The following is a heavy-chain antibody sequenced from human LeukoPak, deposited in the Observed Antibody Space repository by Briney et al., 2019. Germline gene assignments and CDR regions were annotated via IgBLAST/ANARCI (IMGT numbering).Heavy chain of an antibody. CDR2: IYSGGST. D-gene: IGHD3-16*01. Sequence: TGGSLRLSCAASGFTVRNNYMSWVRQAPGKGLEWVSLIYSGGSTYYADSVKGRFTISRDNSNNTVYLQMNSLRAEDTALYYCARALRRYKYDYPSPDNWGQGTLVTVSS. J-gene: IGHJ4*02. CDR1: GFTVRNNY. V-gene: IGHV3-66*01. CDR3: ARALRRYKYDYPSPDN.